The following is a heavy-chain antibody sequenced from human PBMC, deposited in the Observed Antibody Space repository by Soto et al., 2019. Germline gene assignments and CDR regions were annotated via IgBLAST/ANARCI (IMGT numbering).Heavy chain of an antibody. Sequence: EVQLVESGGGLVQPGGSLRLSCAASGFTFSSYWMSWVRQAPGKGLEWVANIKQDGSEKYYVDSVKGRFTISRDNAKNSLYVQMNSLRAEDTAVYYCARVPYYYDSSGYSYWYFDLWGRGTLVTVSS. D-gene: IGHD3-22*01. CDR3: ARVPYYYDSSGYSYWYFDL. J-gene: IGHJ2*01. CDR1: GFTFSSYW. V-gene: IGHV3-7*03. CDR2: IKQDGSEK.